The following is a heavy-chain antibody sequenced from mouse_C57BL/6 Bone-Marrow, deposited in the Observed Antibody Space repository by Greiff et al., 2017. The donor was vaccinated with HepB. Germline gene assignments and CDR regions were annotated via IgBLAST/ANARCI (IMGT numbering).Heavy chain of an antibody. V-gene: IGHV1-82*01. D-gene: IGHD1-1*01. CDR3: ADGVTTDFDS. Sequence: QVQLQQSGPELVKPGASVKISCKASGYAFSSSWMNWVKQRPGKGLEWIGRIYPGDGDTNYNGKFKGKATLTADKSSSTAYMQLRSLTSEDSAVYFCADGVTTDFDSWGQGTTLTVSS. CDR2: IYPGDGDT. J-gene: IGHJ2*01. CDR1: GYAFSSSW.